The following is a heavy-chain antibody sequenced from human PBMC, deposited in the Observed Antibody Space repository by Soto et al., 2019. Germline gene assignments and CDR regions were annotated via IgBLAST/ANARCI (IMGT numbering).Heavy chain of an antibody. Sequence: SETLSLTCTVSGGSISSYYWSWIRQPPGKGLEWIGYIYYSGSTNYNPSLKSRVTISVDTSKNQFSLKLSSVTAADTAVDYCARERSDFWSGYYHYYYYYMDVWGKGTTVTVSS. J-gene: IGHJ6*03. CDR3: ARERSDFWSGYYHYYYYYMDV. CDR2: IYYSGST. D-gene: IGHD3-3*01. V-gene: IGHV4-59*01. CDR1: GGSISSYY.